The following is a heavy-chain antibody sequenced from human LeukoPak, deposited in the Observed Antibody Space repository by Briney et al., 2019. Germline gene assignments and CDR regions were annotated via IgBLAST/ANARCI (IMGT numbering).Heavy chain of an antibody. CDR3: ARGETTWFGELSDY. CDR1: GFTFSSYA. V-gene: IGHV3-30-3*01. Sequence: GGSLRLSCAASGFTFSSYAMHWVRQAPGKGLEWVAVISYDGSNKYYADSVKGRFTISRDNSKNTLYLQMNSLRAEDTAVYYCARGETTWFGELSDYWGQGTLVTVSS. J-gene: IGHJ4*02. CDR2: ISYDGSNK. D-gene: IGHD3-10*01.